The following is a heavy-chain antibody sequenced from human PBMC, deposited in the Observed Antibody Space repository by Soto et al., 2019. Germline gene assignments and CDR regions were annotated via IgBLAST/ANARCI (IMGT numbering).Heavy chain of an antibody. CDR3: ARSPTYITIFGVVTDYYYYYGMDV. V-gene: IGHV3-21*01. CDR1: GFTFSSYS. D-gene: IGHD3-3*01. CDR2: ISRSRSYI. Sequence: GGSLRLSCAASGFTFSSYSMNWFRQAPVKGLEWVSCISRSRSYIYYADSVKGRFTISRDNAKNSLYLQMNSLRAEDTAVYYCARSPTYITIFGVVTDYYYYYGMDVWGQGTTVTVSS. J-gene: IGHJ6*02.